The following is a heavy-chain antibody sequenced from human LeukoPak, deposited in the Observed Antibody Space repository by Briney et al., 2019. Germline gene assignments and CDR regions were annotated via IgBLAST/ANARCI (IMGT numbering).Heavy chain of an antibody. J-gene: IGHJ4*02. CDR2: ISYDGSNK. Sequence: GGSLRLSCAASGFTFSSYAMHWVRQAPGKGLEWVAVISYDGSNKYYADSVRGRFTISRDNSKNTLYLQMNSLRAEDTAVYYCARDRANQRWPVGYFDYWGQGTLVTVSS. V-gene: IGHV3-30-3*01. CDR1: GFTFSSYA. CDR3: ARDRANQRWPVGYFDY. D-gene: IGHD5-24*01.